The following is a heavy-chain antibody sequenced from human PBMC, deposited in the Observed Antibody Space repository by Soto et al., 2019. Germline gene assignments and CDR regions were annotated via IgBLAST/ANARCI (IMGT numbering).Heavy chain of an antibody. D-gene: IGHD4-17*01. Sequence: EVQLLESGGGLVQPGGSLRLSCAASGFTFSSYAMSWVRQAPGKGLEWVSAISGSGGGTYYADSVKGRFTISRDNSKNTLSLQMTSLRSEDTAVYYCAKCMTTVTTFPFDIWGQGTMVTVSS. CDR2: ISGSGGGT. V-gene: IGHV3-23*01. CDR1: GFTFSSYA. J-gene: IGHJ3*02. CDR3: AKCMTTVTTFPFDI.